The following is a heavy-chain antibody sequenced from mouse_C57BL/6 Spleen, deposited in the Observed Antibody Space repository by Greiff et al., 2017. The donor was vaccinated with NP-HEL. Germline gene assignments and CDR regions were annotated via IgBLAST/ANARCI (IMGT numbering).Heavy chain of an antibody. CDR3: AKVPYGYYYAMDY. Sequence: VKLQQPGAELVKPGASVKMSCKASGYTFTSYWITWVKQRPGQGLEWIGDIYPGSGSTNYNEKFKSKATLTVDTSSSTAYMQLSSLTSEDSAVYYCAKVPYGYYYAMDYWGQGTSVTVSS. V-gene: IGHV1-55*01. J-gene: IGHJ4*01. D-gene: IGHD2-2*01. CDR2: IYPGSGST. CDR1: GYTFTSYW.